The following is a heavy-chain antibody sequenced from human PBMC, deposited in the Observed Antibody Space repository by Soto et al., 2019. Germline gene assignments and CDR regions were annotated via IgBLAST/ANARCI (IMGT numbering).Heavy chain of an antibody. V-gene: IGHV1-2*04. D-gene: IGHD6-13*01. J-gene: IGHJ6*03. CDR3: ARGGGYSSSWYDPADYYYYYMDV. CDR1: GYTFTVYY. Sequence: ASVKVSCKASGYTFTVYYMHWVRQAPGQGLEWMGWINPNSGGTNYAQKFQGWVTMTRDTSISTAYMELSRLRSDDTAVYYCARGGGYSSSWYDPADYYYYYMDVWGKGTTVTVSS. CDR2: INPNSGGT.